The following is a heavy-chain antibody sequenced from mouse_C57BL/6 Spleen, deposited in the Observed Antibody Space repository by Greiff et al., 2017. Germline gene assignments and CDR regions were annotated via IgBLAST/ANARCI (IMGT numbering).Heavy chain of an antibody. CDR2: IDPSDSYT. J-gene: IGHJ1*03. CDR1: GYTFTSYW. Sequence: QVQLQESGAELVKPGASVKLSCKASGYTFTSYWMHWVKQRPGQGLEWIGEIDPSDSYTNYTHKFKGKSTLTVDKSSSTAYMQLSSLTSEDSSVYDCATWSTVGRYFDVWGTGTTVTVSS. CDR3: ATWSTVGRYFDV. V-gene: IGHV1-69*01. D-gene: IGHD5-1*01.